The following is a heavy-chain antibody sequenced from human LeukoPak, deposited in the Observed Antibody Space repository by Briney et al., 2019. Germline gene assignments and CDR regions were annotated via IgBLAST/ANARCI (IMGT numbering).Heavy chain of an antibody. CDR3: AREVKWELPDY. CDR2: ITADGTNK. D-gene: IGHD1-26*01. J-gene: IGHJ4*02. V-gene: IGHV3-48*04. Sequence: QAGGSLRLSCAASGFTFSSYAMSWVRQAPGKGLEWVSYITADGTNKYDADSVKGRFTISRDNAKNTLYLQMNSLRVDDTAMYYCAREVKWELPDYWGQGTLVTVSS. CDR1: GFTFSSYA.